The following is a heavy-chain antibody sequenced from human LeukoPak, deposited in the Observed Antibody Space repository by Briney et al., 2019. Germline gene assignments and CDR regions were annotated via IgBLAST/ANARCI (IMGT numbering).Heavy chain of an antibody. CDR2: ISSSTSTI. Sequence: GGSLRLSCAASGFTFSDYYMSWIRQAPGKGLEWVSYISSSTSTIYYADSVKGRFTISRDNAKNSLCLQMNSLRAEDTAVYYCARDKNYYDSSGGGDWGQGTLVTVSS. CDR1: GFTFSDYY. D-gene: IGHD3-22*01. J-gene: IGHJ4*02. CDR3: ARDKNYYDSSGGGD. V-gene: IGHV3-11*04.